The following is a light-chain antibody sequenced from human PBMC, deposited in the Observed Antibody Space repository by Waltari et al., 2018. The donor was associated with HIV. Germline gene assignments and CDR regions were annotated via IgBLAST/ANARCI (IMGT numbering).Light chain of an antibody. J-gene: IGLJ2*01. CDR3: AAWDDRLNLV. CDR1: NSNLGSNY. V-gene: IGLV1-47*01. CDR2: KNN. Sequence: QSVLTQPPSASGTPGQRATISCFASNSNLGSNYVSWYQQLPVMSPKLLIYKNNQRPSGVPDRFSGSKSGTSASLAISGLRSEDEADYYCAAWDDRLNLVFGGGTKLTVL.